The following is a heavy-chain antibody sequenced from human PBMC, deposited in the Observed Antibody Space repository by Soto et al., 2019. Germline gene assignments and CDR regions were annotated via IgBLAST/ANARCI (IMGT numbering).Heavy chain of an antibody. CDR1: GYTFTSYG. CDR2: INAYNGNT. Sequence: QVQLVQSGAEVKKPGASVKVSCKASGYTFTSYGISWVRQAPGQGLEWMGWINAYNGNTNYAQKLQGRVTMTPDTPTNTAHMELRSRRSDDPAVYYCARVLPPFDPWGQGTLVTVSS. J-gene: IGHJ5*02. CDR3: ARVLPPFDP. V-gene: IGHV1-18*01.